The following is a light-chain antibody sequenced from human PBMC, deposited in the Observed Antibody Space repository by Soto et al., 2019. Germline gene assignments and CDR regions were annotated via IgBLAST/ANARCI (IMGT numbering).Light chain of an antibody. CDR3: QQSHITQYS. J-gene: IGKJ2*03. V-gene: IGKV3-15*01. Sequence: EIVMTQSPATLSVSPGDRATLYCRAGQNVSSNLAWYQQKFGQAPTLLIYGASTRATGIPARFSGSGSGTEFSLTISSLQSEDFATYYCQQSHITQYSFGQGTTVEIK. CDR2: GAS. CDR1: QNVSSN.